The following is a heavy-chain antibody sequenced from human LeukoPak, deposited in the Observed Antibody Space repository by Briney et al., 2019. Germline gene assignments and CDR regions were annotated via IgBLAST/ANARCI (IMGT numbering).Heavy chain of an antibody. J-gene: IGHJ4*02. CDR3: APLWAYYDSSGYTFDY. D-gene: IGHD3-22*01. CDR2: IRYDGSNK. CDR1: GFTFSSYG. V-gene: IGHV3-30*02. Sequence: GGSLRLSCAASGFTFSSYGMHWVRQAPGKGLEWVAFIRYDGSNKYYADSVKGRFTISRDNSKNTLYLQMNSLRAEDTAVYYCAPLWAYYDSSGYTFDYWGQGTLVTVSS.